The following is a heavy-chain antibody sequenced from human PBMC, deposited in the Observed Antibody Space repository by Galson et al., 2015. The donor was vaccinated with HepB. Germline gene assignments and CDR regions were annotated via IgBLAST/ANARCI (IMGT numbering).Heavy chain of an antibody. CDR3: VSVYGAY. D-gene: IGHD3-10*01. CDR1: GFSFNSYW. CDR2: INSDGSTT. Sequence: SLRLSCAASGFSFNSYWMYWVRQGPEKGLVWVSRINSDGSTTYYADSVKGRFTISRDNAKNTLYLQMNSLRVEDTAVYYCVSVYGAYWGQGTLVTVSP. V-gene: IGHV3-74*01. J-gene: IGHJ4*02.